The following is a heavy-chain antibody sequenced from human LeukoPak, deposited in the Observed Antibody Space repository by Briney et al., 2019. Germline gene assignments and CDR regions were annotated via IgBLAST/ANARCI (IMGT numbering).Heavy chain of an antibody. CDR3: ACGADIVVVPAAIDY. D-gene: IGHD2-2*01. CDR1: GYTFTGYY. Sequence: ASVKVSCKASGYTFTGYYMHWVRQAPGQGLEWMGWINPNSGGTNYAQKFQGRVTMTRDTSISTAYMELSRLRSDDTAVYYCACGADIVVVPAAIDYWGQGTPVTVSS. V-gene: IGHV1-2*02. J-gene: IGHJ4*02. CDR2: INPNSGGT.